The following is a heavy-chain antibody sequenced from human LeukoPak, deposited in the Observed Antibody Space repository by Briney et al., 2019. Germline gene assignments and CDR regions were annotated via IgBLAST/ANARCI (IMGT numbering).Heavy chain of an antibody. CDR2: IYSGGST. D-gene: IGHD3-10*01. J-gene: IGHJ4*02. Sequence: GGSLRLSCAASGFTVSSNYMSWVRQAPGKGLEWVSVIYSGGSTYYADSVKGRFTISRDNSKNTLYLQMNSLRAEDTAVYYCAKEGWFGGEGYYFDYWGQGTLVTVSS. V-gene: IGHV3-66*01. CDR3: AKEGWFGGEGYYFDY. CDR1: GFTVSSNY.